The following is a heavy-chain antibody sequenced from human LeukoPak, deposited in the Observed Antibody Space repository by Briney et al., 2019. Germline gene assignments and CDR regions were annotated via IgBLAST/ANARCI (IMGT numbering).Heavy chain of an antibody. CDR1: GYTVTGYY. D-gene: IGHD6-13*01. Sequence: ASVKVSCKASGYTVTGYYMHWVRQAPGQGLEGMGWINPNSSGTNYAQKFQGRVTMTRDTSISTAYMELSRLRSDDTAVYYCARPMGSSSWYYFDYWGQGTLVTVSS. V-gene: IGHV1-2*02. CDR2: INPNSSGT. CDR3: ARPMGSSSWYYFDY. J-gene: IGHJ4*02.